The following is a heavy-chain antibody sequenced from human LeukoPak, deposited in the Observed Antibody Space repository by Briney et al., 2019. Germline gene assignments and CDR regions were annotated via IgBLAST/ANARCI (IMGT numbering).Heavy chain of an antibody. Sequence: RPGGSLRLSCAASGFNFSDYYMSWIRQAPGKGLEWVTYISSSGFSTYYAGSVKGRFTISRDNARNSLYLQMNSLAPEDTALYYCARGKRRFDYWGQGTLVSVSS. CDR2: ISSSGFST. CDR3: ARGKRRFDY. CDR1: GFNFSDYY. J-gene: IGHJ4*02. V-gene: IGHV3-11*01.